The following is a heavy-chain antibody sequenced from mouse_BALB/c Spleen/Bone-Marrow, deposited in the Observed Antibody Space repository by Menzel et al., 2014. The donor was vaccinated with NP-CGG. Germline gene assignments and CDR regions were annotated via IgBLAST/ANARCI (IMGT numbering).Heavy chain of an antibody. D-gene: IGHD1-1*01. CDR3: ARRDYYGYLNY. CDR2: INPDSSPI. J-gene: IGHJ2*01. V-gene: IGHV4-1*02. CDR1: GFDFSRCW. Sequence: EVKLVESGGGLVQPGGSLKLSCAASGFDFSRCWMSWVRQAPGKGLEWIGEINPDSSPITYTPSLKDKFIISRDNAKKTLYLRLNKVRSEDTALYYCARRDYYGYLNYWGQGTTLTVPS.